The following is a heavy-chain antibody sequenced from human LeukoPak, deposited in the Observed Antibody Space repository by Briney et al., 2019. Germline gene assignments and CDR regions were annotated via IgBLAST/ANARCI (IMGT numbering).Heavy chain of an antibody. CDR2: FSYSGGT. CDR3: ARAGDYGDPWDY. D-gene: IGHD4-17*01. Sequence: SETLSLTCSVSSGSISSSGYYWGWIRQPPGKGLEWIGSFSYSGGTYYSPSLKSRVTISVDTSKNQFSLKLSSVTAADTAVYYCARAGDYGDPWDYWGQGTLVTVSS. CDR1: SGSISSSGYY. J-gene: IGHJ4*02. V-gene: IGHV4-39*07.